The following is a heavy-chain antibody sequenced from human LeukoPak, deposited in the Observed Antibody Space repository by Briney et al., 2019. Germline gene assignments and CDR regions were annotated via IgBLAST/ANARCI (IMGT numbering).Heavy chain of an antibody. CDR3: ARDKYCSSTSCSFDAFDI. CDR1: GGYISNYS. D-gene: IGHD2-2*01. Sequence: SEALSLTCTVSGGYISNYSWGWIRQPPGKGLEWIGYIYYSGSTNYNPSLKSRVTISVDTSKNQFSLKLSSVTAADTAVYYCARDKYCSSTSCSFDAFDIWGQGTMVTVSS. V-gene: IGHV4-59*01. J-gene: IGHJ3*02. CDR2: IYYSGST.